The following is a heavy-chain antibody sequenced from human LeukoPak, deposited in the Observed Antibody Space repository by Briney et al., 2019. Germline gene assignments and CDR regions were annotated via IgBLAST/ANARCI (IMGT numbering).Heavy chain of an antibody. CDR2: IIPILGIA. Sequence: SVTVSCKASGGTFSSYAISWVLQAPGQGLEWMGRIIPILGIANYAQKFQGRVTITADKSTSTAYMELSSLRSEDTAVYYCARDRDCSSTSCPKWYFDLWGRGTLVTVSS. D-gene: IGHD2-2*01. CDR1: GGTFSSYA. CDR3: ARDRDCSSTSCPKWYFDL. J-gene: IGHJ2*01. V-gene: IGHV1-69*04.